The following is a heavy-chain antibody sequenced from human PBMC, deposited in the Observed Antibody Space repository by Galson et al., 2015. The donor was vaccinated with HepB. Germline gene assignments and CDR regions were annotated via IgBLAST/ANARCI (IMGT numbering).Heavy chain of an antibody. CDR1: GDSVSSHSAA. D-gene: IGHD6-13*01. CDR3: ARDGSSTWPYWYFDV. V-gene: IGHV6-1*01. CDR2: TYYRSKWYN. Sequence: CAISGDSVSSHSAAWNWIRQSPLRGLEWLGRTYYRSKWYNDYAISVKSRITIDADTSNNQFSLHLNSVTPDDTAVYYCARDGSSTWPYWYFDVWGRGTLVTVSS. J-gene: IGHJ2*01.